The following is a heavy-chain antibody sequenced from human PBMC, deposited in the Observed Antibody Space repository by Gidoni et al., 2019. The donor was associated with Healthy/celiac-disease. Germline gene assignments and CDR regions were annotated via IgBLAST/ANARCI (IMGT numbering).Heavy chain of an antibody. CDR3: ASLRFVEWFGMTSWYFDL. D-gene: IGHD3-3*01. J-gene: IGHJ2*01. Sequence: QLQLQESGPGRVKPSETLSLTCTGSGGSSSSSSYYWGWIRQPPGQGLEWIGSIYYSGSTYYNPSRKRRVTISVDTSKNPFSLKLSSVTAADTAVYYCASLRFVEWFGMTSWYFDLWGRGTLVTVSS. CDR1: GGSSSSSSYY. CDR2: IYYSGST. V-gene: IGHV4-39*01.